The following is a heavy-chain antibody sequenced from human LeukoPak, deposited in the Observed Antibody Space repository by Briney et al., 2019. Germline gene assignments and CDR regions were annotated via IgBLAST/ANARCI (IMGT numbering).Heavy chain of an antibody. D-gene: IGHD3-22*01. CDR1: GGSVNSGTYY. CDR3: ARKPIVNSAWYYFDY. J-gene: IGHJ4*02. Sequence: SETLSLTCTVSGGSVNSGTYYWSWIRQPPGKGLEWIGNIYYSGSAYYNPSLKSRVTMSVDTSKNQFSLKLSSVTAVDTAVYYCARKPIVNSAWYYFDYWGQGTLVTVSS. V-gene: IGHV4-39*07. CDR2: IYYSGSA.